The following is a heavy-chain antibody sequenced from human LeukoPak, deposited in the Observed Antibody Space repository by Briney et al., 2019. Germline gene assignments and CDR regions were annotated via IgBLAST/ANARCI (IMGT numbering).Heavy chain of an antibody. D-gene: IGHD4-11*01. J-gene: IGHJ4*02. V-gene: IGHV4-59*08. CDR2: IYYSGST. CDR3: ARTHYSNRYYFDC. CDR1: GGSISSYY. Sequence: KPSETLSLTCTVSGGSISSYYWSWIRQPPGKGLEWIGYIYYSGSTNYNPSLKSRVTISVDTSKNLFSLKLSSVTAADTAVYYCARTHYSNRYYFDCWGQGTLVTVSS.